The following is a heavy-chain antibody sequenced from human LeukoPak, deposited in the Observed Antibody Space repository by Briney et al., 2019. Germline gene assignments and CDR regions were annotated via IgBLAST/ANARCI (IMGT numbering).Heavy chain of an antibody. CDR1: GFTFSSYG. V-gene: IGHV3-30*02. D-gene: IGHD2-15*01. J-gene: IGHJ4*02. CDR2: IRYDGSNK. CDR3: AKVYCSGGSCGRRHFDY. Sequence: GGSLRLSCAASGFTFSSYGMHWVRQAPGKGLEWVAFIRYDGSNKYYADSVKGRFTISRDNSKNTLYLQMNSLRAEDTAVYYCAKVYCSGGSCGRRHFDYWGQGTLVTVSS.